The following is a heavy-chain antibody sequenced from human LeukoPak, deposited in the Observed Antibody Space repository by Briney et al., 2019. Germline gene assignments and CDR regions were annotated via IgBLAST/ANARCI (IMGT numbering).Heavy chain of an antibody. D-gene: IGHD3-10*01. CDR1: GYTFTSYD. Sequence: GASVKVSCKASGYTFTSYDINWVRQATGQGLEWMGWMNPNSGNTGYAQKFQGRVTMTRNTSISTAYMELSSLRAEDTAVYYCAKGVRAWFGVFDPWGQGTLVTVSS. V-gene: IGHV1-8*01. CDR2: MNPNSGNT. CDR3: AKGVRAWFGVFDP. J-gene: IGHJ5*02.